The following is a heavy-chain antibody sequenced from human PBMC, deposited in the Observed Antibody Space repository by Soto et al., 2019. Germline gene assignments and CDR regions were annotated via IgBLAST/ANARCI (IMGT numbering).Heavy chain of an antibody. CDR3: ARGQRFSDWFDP. CDR1: GGTISGYY. J-gene: IGHJ5*02. V-gene: IGHV4-4*07. D-gene: IGHD3-3*01. CDR2: IYSSGNT. Sequence: QEHLQESVPGLVKPSETLSLTCSVSGGTISGYYWTWIRQPAGKGLEWIGRIYSSGNTKYNPSLQSRVTMSLDTSNNQFSLRLTSVTAADTAVYYCARGQRFSDWFDPWGQGTLVTVSS.